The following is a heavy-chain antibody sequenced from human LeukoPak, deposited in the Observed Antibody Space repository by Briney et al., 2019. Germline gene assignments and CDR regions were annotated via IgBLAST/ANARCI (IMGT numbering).Heavy chain of an antibody. D-gene: IGHD3-3*01. V-gene: IGHV4-34*01. CDR3: AGAGEVYSSTYWFDP. CDR2: INHSGST. J-gene: IGHJ5*02. CDR1: GGSFSGYY. Sequence: SETLSLTCAVYGGSFSGYYWSWIRQPPGKGLEWIGEINHSGSTNYNPSLKSRVTISVDTSKNQFSLKLSSVTAADTAVYYCAGAGEVYSSTYWFDPWGQGTLVTVSS.